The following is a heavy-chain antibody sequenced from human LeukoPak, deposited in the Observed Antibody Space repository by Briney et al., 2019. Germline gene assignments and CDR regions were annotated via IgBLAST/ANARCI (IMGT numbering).Heavy chain of an antibody. D-gene: IGHD1-1*01. V-gene: IGHV3-23*01. CDR3: ARNGGTPDY. J-gene: IGHJ4*02. CDR1: GFTFSSYA. CDR2: IIASGSST. Sequence: GGSLRLSCAASGFTFSSYAMTWVRQAPGKGLEWVSVIIASGSSTYYADSVKGRFTISRDNAKNSLHLQMNSLRADDTAVYYCARNGGTPDYWGQGTLVTVSS.